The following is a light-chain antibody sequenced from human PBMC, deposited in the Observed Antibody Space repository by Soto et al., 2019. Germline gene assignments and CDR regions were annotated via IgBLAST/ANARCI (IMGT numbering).Light chain of an antibody. CDR3: QQYNYWPS. V-gene: IGKV3-15*01. Sequence: EILMTQSPATLSVSPGERATLSCRASQSLNGNLAWYQQKPGQAPRLLISRATTRATDIPARFTGSGSGTEFTLNIDSLQSEDFAVYYCQQYNYWPSFGQGTKLEIK. CDR1: QSLNGN. CDR2: RAT. J-gene: IGKJ1*01.